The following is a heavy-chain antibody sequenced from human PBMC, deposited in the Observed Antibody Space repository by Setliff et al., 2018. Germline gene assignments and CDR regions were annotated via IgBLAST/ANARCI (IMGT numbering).Heavy chain of an antibody. D-gene: IGHD2-2*03. CDR2: IYTSGST. V-gene: IGHV4-4*08. CDR3: VRVEAGYCSSTSCYVVGAFDI. CDR1: GGSISSNY. J-gene: IGHJ3*02. Sequence: PSETLSLTCTVSGGSISSNYWSWVRQPPGKGLEWIGYIYTSGSTNYNPSLKSRGTISVDTSRSQFSLKLSSVTATDTAVYYCVRVEAGYCSSTSCYVVGAFDIWGQGTMVT.